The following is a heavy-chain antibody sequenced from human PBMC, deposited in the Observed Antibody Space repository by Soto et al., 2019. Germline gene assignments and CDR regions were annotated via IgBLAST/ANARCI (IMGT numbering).Heavy chain of an antibody. CDR3: THSRCGGDCLQSSSSHYYYGMDV. Sequence: QITLMESGPTLVKPTQTLTLTCTFSGFSLSTGGVGVGWIRQPPGKALEWLALIYCDDDKRYSPSLRSRLTITKATSKNQVVLTMTNMDPVDTATYYCTHSRCGGDCLQSSSSHYYYGMDVWGQGTTVTVSS. CDR1: GFSLSTGGVG. J-gene: IGHJ6*02. D-gene: IGHD2-21*02. CDR2: IYCDDDK. V-gene: IGHV2-5*02.